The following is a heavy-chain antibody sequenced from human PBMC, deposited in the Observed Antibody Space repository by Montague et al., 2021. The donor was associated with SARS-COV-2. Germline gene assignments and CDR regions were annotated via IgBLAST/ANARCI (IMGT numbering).Heavy chain of an antibody. Sequence: SLRLSCAASGFIVSHNYMSWVRQAPGKGLEWVSIIYSGGNTYYADSVKGRFTISRDNSKNTLYLQINSLRAEDTALYYCARDPYGMDVWGQGTTVTVSS. J-gene: IGHJ6*02. CDR1: GFIVSHNY. CDR3: ARDPYGMDV. V-gene: IGHV3-66*01. CDR2: IYSGGNT.